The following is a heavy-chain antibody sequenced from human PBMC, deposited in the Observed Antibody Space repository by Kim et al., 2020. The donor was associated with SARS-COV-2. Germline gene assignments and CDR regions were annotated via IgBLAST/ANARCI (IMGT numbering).Heavy chain of an antibody. J-gene: IGHJ4*02. CDR3: ARQTSITIVRGDEPTYYFDY. D-gene: IGHD3-10*01. Sequence: GASLKISCQGSGYSFTSYWIGWVRQMPGKGLEWMGIIYPGDSDTRYSPSFQGQVTISADKSISTAYLQWSSLKASDTAMYYCARQTSITIVRGDEPTYYFDYWGQGTLVTVSS. CDR2: IYPGDSDT. V-gene: IGHV5-51*01. CDR1: GYSFTSYW.